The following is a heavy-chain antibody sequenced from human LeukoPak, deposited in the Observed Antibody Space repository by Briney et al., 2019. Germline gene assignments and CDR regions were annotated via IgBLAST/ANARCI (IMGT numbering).Heavy chain of an antibody. CDR2: IIPILGIA. J-gene: IGHJ4*02. V-gene: IGHV1-69*04. Sequence: SVKVSCKASGGTFSSYAISWVRQAPGQGLEWMGRIIPILGIANYAQKFQGRVTITADKSTSTAYMELSSLRSEDTAVYHCAMIAAAGTGVDYWGQETLVTVSS. D-gene: IGHD6-13*01. CDR1: GGTFSSYA. CDR3: AMIAAAGTGVDY.